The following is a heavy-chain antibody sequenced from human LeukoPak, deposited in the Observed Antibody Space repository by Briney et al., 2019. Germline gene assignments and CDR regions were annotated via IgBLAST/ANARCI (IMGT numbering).Heavy chain of an antibody. Sequence: GGSLRLSCAASGFTFSTYAMSWVRQAAGKGLEWVSLISGSGGGTYYADSVKGRFTISRDNSKNTLYLQLNSLRVEDTAIYYCAKEDPQWLEVNFDYWGQGTLVTVSS. CDR3: AKEDPQWLEVNFDY. V-gene: IGHV3-23*01. D-gene: IGHD6-19*01. CDR2: ISGSGGGT. CDR1: GFTFSTYA. J-gene: IGHJ4*02.